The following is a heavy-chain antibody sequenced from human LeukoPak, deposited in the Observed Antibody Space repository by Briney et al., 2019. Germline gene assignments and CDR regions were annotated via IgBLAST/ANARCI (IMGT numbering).Heavy chain of an antibody. CDR2: ISAYDGNT. CDR3: ARDVTYYDTPIPYYYYGMDV. Sequence: ASVKVSCKASGYTFTRYGISWVRQAPGQGLEWMGWISAYDGNTNYAQKLQGRVTMSTDTSTSTAYMELRSLRSDDTAVYYCARDVTYYDTPIPYYYYGMDVWGQGTMVTVSS. J-gene: IGHJ6*02. CDR1: GYTFTRYG. D-gene: IGHD3-22*01. V-gene: IGHV1-18*01.